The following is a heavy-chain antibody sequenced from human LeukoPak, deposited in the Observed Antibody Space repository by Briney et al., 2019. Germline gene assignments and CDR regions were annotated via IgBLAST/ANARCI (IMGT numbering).Heavy chain of an antibody. Sequence: ASVKVSCKASGYTFTSYDINWVRQATGQGLEWMGWMNPNSGNTGHAQKFQGRVTMTRNTSISTAYMELSSLRSEDTAVYYCASYEYSSSSNFDYWGQGTLVTVSS. CDR3: ASYEYSSSSNFDY. CDR1: GYTFTSYD. CDR2: MNPNSGNT. V-gene: IGHV1-8*01. D-gene: IGHD6-6*01. J-gene: IGHJ4*02.